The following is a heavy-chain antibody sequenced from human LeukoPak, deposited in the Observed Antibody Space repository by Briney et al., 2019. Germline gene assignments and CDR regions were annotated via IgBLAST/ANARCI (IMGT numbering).Heavy chain of an antibody. CDR1: GYTFTGYY. CDR2: INPNSGGK. V-gene: IGHV1-2*02. J-gene: IGHJ6*02. CDR3: ARTRSYYDIVTGYYTHYGMDV. Sequence: GASVKVSCKASGYTFTGYYMHWVRQAPGQGLEWMGWINPNSGGKNYAQKFQGRVTMTRDTSNSTAYMELSRLRSDDTAVYYCARTRSYYDIVTGYYTHYGMDVWGQGTTVTVSS. D-gene: IGHD3-9*01.